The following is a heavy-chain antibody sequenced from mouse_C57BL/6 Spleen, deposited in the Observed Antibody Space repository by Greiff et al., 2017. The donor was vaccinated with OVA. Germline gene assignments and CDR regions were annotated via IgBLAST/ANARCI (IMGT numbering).Heavy chain of an antibody. V-gene: IGHV1-54*01. J-gene: IGHJ1*03. Sequence: VQLQESGAELVRPGTSVKVSCKASGYDFTNYLIEWVKQRPGQGLEWIGVINPGSGGTNYNEKFKGKATLTADKSSSTAYMQLSSLTSEDSAVYFCARRDFDVWGTGTTVTVSS. CDR1: GYDFTNYL. CDR2: INPGSGGT. CDR3: ARRDFDV.